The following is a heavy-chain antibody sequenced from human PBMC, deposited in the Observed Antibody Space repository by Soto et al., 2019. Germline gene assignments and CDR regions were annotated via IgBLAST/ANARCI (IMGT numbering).Heavy chain of an antibody. D-gene: IGHD1-26*01. CDR3: AKDSGSYYFDY. Sequence: VGSLRLSCAASGFTFSSYAMSRVRQAPGKGLEWVSAISGSGGSTYYADSVKGRFTISRDNSKNTLYLQMNSLRAEDTAVYYCAKDSGSYYFDYWGQGTLVTVSS. CDR1: GFTFSSYA. J-gene: IGHJ4*02. V-gene: IGHV3-23*01. CDR2: ISGSGGST.